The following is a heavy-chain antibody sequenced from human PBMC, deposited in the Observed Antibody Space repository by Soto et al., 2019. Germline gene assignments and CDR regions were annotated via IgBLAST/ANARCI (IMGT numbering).Heavy chain of an antibody. J-gene: IGHJ3*02. D-gene: IGHD1-1*01. Sequence: QVQLQESGPGLVKPSETLSLTCTVSGGSISSYYWSWIRQPPGKGLEWIGYIYYSGSTNYNPSLKSRVTISVDTSKNQFSLKLSSVTAADTAVYYCARSERRGDDAFDIWGQGTMVTVSS. CDR1: GGSISSYY. CDR3: ARSERRGDDAFDI. CDR2: IYYSGST. V-gene: IGHV4-59*08.